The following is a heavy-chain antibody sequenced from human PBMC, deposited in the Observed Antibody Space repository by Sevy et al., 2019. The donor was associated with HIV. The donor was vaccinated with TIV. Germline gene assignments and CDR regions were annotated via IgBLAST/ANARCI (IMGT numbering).Heavy chain of an antibody. CDR1: GFTFSTYD. D-gene: IGHD6-13*01. CDR3: ARACTAAGYKSGPIDAFDV. CDR2: IGTLLDT. J-gene: IGHJ3*01. V-gene: IGHV3-13*01. Sequence: GGSQRLSCAASGFTFSTYDMHWVRQVAGEGLEWVSGIGTLLDTYYAASVKGRFIISRDNAKNSLFLQMNSLRTGDTAIYYCARACTAAGYKSGPIDAFDVWGQGTVVTVSS.